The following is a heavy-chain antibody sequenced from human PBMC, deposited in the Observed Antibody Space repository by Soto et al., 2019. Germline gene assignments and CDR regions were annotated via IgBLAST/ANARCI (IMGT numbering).Heavy chain of an antibody. V-gene: IGHV3-23*01. Sequence: EVHLLESGGGLGQSGGSLRLSCAVSGVTFSSYAMNWVRQAPGKGLEWVSSISRGGYTYHAESVKGRFTISRDNSKNTLYLQMNSLRPEDTAVYYCVRGERNILPPAYRKWGIYFDFWGQGTLVTVSS. CDR1: GVTFSSYA. CDR2: ISRGGYT. D-gene: IGHD1-1*01. CDR3: VRGERNILPPAYRKWGIYFDF. J-gene: IGHJ4*02.